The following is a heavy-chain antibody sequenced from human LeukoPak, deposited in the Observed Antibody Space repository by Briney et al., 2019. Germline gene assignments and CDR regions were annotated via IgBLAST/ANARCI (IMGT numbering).Heavy chain of an antibody. D-gene: IGHD2-2*01. J-gene: IGHJ6*04. V-gene: IGHV3-11*06. Sequence: PGGSLRLSCAVSGFTFSDYYMSWIRQAPGKGLEWVSYISSSSSYTNYADSVKGRFTISRDNAKNSLYLQMNSLRAEDTAVYYCARDLVVVPAARSYYYYGMDVWGKGTTVTVSS. CDR3: ARDLVVVPAARSYYYYGMDV. CDR2: ISSSSSYT. CDR1: GFTFSDYY.